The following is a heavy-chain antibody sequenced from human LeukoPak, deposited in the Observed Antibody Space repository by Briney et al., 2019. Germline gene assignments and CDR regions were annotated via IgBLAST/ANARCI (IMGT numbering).Heavy chain of an antibody. Sequence: GGSLRLSCAASGFTFDDYAMHWVRQAPGKGLEWVSGISWNSGSTSYADSVKGRYTISRDNAKNTLYLQMNSQRAEDTAVYYCARVRYSSGWRNSMDAFDIWGQGTMVTVSS. CDR2: ISWNSGST. CDR3: ARVRYSSGWRNSMDAFDI. CDR1: GFTFDDYA. J-gene: IGHJ3*02. D-gene: IGHD6-19*01. V-gene: IGHV3-9*01.